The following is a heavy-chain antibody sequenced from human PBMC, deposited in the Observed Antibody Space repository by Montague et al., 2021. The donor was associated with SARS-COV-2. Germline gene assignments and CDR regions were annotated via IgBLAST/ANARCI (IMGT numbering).Heavy chain of an antibody. V-gene: IGHV3-11*01. CDR3: ARDQGGFGTFDI. CDR2: ISGSGSKT. J-gene: IGHJ3*02. D-gene: IGHD5-12*01. CDR1: GFIFSDYY. Sequence: SLRLSCAASGFIFSDYYMTWIRQAPGKGLEWVSHISGSGSKTYYAESVKGRFTISRDTANNSVYLQMKFLGAKDTAVYYCARDQGGFGTFDIWGQGTMVTVAS.